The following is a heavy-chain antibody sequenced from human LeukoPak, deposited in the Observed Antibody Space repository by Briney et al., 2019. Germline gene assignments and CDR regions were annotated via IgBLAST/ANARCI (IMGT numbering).Heavy chain of an antibody. D-gene: IGHD6-19*01. CDR2: ITPSGSYI. CDR1: GFTFSTYS. Sequence: GGSLRLSCAASGFTFSTYSMNWVRQAPGKGLEWVSSITPSGSYIYYATSVKGRFTISRDNAKNSLYLQMNSLRAEDTAVYYCAKDRYSSGWYSDFDYWGQGTLVTVSS. V-gene: IGHV3-21*01. CDR3: AKDRYSSGWYSDFDY. J-gene: IGHJ4*02.